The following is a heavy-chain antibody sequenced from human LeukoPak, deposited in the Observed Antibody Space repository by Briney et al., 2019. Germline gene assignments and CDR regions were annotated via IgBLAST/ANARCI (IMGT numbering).Heavy chain of an antibody. CDR1: GFTFSTYG. CDR2: ISGSGGST. V-gene: IGHV3-23*01. J-gene: IGHJ3*02. Sequence: PGGSLRLSCAASGFTFSTYGMNWVRQAPGKGLEWVSGISGSGGSTYYADSVKGRFTISRDNAKNSLFLQMNSLRAEDTAVYYCARRGAASDAFDIWGQGTVVTASS. D-gene: IGHD3-16*01. CDR3: ARRGAASDAFDI.